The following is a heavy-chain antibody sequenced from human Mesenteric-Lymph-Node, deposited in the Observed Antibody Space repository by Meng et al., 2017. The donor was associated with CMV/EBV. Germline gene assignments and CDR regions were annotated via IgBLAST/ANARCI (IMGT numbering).Heavy chain of an antibody. CDR1: FGRYT. J-gene: IGHJ5*02. CDR2: IIPILGIA. CDR3: ARVRYCSSTSCYGYNWFDP. D-gene: IGHD2-2*01. Sequence: FGRYTISWVRQAPGQGLEWMGRIIPILGIANYAQKFQGRITITADKSTSTAYMELSSLRSEDTAVYYCARVRYCSSTSCYGYNWFDPWGQGTLVTVSS. V-gene: IGHV1-69*02.